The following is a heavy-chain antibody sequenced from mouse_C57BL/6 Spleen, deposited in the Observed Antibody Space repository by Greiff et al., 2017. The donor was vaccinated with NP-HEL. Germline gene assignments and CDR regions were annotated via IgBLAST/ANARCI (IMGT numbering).Heavy chain of an antibody. V-gene: IGHV1-55*01. CDR1: GYTFTSYW. Sequence: QVQLQQPGAELVKPGASVKMSCKASGYTFTSYWITWVKQRPGQGLEWIGDIYPGSGSTNYNEKFKSKATLTVDTSSSTAYMQLSSLTSEDSAVYYCARYTTVVAPGFDYWGQGTTLTVSS. J-gene: IGHJ2*01. D-gene: IGHD1-1*01. CDR2: IYPGSGST. CDR3: ARYTTVVAPGFDY.